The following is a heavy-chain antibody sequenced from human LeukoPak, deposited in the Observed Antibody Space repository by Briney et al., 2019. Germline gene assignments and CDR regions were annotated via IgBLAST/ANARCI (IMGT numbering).Heavy chain of an antibody. V-gene: IGHV4-31*03. CDR1: GASISSGGTF. Sequence: PSETLSLTCTVSGASISSGGTFWTWIRQHPGKGLEWIAYISDSGSTYYNPSLKSRVTISVDTSKNQFSLKLSSVTAADTAVYYCARDVVVVAANNWFDPWGQGTLVTVSS. D-gene: IGHD2-15*01. CDR2: ISDSGST. J-gene: IGHJ5*02. CDR3: ARDVVVVAANNWFDP.